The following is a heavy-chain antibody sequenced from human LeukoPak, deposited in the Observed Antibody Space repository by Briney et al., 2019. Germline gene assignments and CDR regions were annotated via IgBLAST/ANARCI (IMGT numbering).Heavy chain of an antibody. D-gene: IGHD6-13*01. CDR3: AKATYSSSWNLYFDF. Sequence: GESLRLSCAASGFTFSSHAMSWVRQAPGKGLGWVASISGSGYSTYYADSVKGRFTISTDNSKNTVFLHMNSPRVEDTAVYYCAKATYSSSWNLYFDFWGQGTLVTVSS. CDR2: ISGSGYST. CDR1: GFTFSSHA. J-gene: IGHJ4*02. V-gene: IGHV3-23*01.